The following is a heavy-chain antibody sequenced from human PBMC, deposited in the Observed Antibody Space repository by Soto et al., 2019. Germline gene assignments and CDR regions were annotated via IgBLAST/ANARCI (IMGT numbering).Heavy chain of an antibody. V-gene: IGHV1-69*13. CDR1: GGTFSSYA. CDR2: IIPIFGTA. Sequence: SVKVSCKASGGTFSSYAISWVRQAPGQGLEWMGGIIPIFGTANYAQKFQGRVTITADESTSTAYMELSSLRSEDTAVYYCARTPDYYDSSGYYVYWGQGTLVTVSP. CDR3: ARTPDYYDSSGYYVY. J-gene: IGHJ4*02. D-gene: IGHD3-22*01.